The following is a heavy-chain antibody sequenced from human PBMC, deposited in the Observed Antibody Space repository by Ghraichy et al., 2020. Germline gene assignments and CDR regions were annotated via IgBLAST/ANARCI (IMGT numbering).Heavy chain of an antibody. Sequence: GESLNISCAASGFTFSSYGMHWVRQAPGKGLEWVAIIWYDGSNEYFADSVKGRFTISRDNSKNTLYLQMNNLTAEDTAVYYCARGLVAVVPTDGFDIWGQGTMVTVSS. CDR2: IWYDGSNE. J-gene: IGHJ3*02. CDR3: ARGLVAVVPTDGFDI. CDR1: GFTFSSYG. D-gene: IGHD2-15*01. V-gene: IGHV3-33*01.